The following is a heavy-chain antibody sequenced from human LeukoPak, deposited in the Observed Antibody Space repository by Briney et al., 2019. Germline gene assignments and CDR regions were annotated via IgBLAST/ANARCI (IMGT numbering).Heavy chain of an antibody. CDR3: AKGPFKLTVPAAQSTPFDY. V-gene: IGHV3-30*02. Sequence: PGRSLRLSCAASGFTFSSYGMHWVRQAPGKGLEWVAFIRYDGSNKYYADSVKGRFTISRDNSKNTLYLQMNSLRAEDTAVYYCAKGPFKLTVPAAQSTPFDYWGQGTLVTVSS. J-gene: IGHJ4*02. CDR1: GFTFSSYG. CDR2: IRYDGSNK. D-gene: IGHD2-2*01.